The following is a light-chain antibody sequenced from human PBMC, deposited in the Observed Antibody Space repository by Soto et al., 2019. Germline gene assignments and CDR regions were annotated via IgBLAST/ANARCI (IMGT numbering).Light chain of an antibody. CDR1: QDISNY. CDR3: QQYDNLIT. CDR2: DAS. J-gene: IGKJ3*01. V-gene: IGKV1-33*01. Sequence: DIQMTQSPSSLSASVGDRVTITCPASQDISNYLYWYQQKPGKAPKLLIYDASNLETGVPSRLSGSGSGTDFTLTISSLPPEDIATYYCQQYDNLITFCPGNKVDIK.